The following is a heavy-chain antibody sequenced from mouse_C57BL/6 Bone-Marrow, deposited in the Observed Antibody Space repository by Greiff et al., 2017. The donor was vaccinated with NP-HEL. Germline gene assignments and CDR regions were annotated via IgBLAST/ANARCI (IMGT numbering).Heavy chain of an antibody. CDR2: IHPNSGST. CDR3: ARCPLLLRYYYFDY. D-gene: IGHD1-1*01. Sequence: QVQLQQPGAELVKPGASVKLSCKASGYTFTSYWMHWVKQRPGQGLEWIGMIHPNSGSTNYNEKFKSKATLTVDKSSSTAYMQLSSLTSEDSAVYYCARCPLLLRYYYFDYWGQGTTLTVSS. CDR1: GYTFTSYW. V-gene: IGHV1-64*01. J-gene: IGHJ2*01.